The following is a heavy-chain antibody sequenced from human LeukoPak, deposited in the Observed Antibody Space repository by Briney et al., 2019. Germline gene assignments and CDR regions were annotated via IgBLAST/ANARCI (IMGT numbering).Heavy chain of an antibody. CDR1: GFTFSSYS. D-gene: IGHD3-3*01. V-gene: IGHV3-48*01. Sequence: GGSLRLSCVASGFTFSSYSMNWVRQAPGKGLEWVSYINNSSNSIYNADSVKGRFTISRDNAKNSVYLQMDSLRAEDTAVYYCARGVQEGFLEWVGDYWGQGAMVTVSS. CDR2: INNSSNSI. J-gene: IGHJ4*02. CDR3: ARGVQEGFLEWVGDY.